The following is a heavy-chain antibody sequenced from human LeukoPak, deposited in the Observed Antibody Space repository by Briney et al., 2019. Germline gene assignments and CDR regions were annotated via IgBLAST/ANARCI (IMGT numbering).Heavy chain of an antibody. D-gene: IGHD3-10*01. CDR2: IYSGGST. Sequence: GGSLRLSCAASGFTVSSNYMSWVRQAPGKGLEWVSVIYSGGSTYYADSVKGRFTISRDNSKNTLYLQMNSLRAEDTAVYYCARGLGPANYYGSGSHPFDYWGQGTLVTVSS. J-gene: IGHJ4*02. CDR3: ARGLGPANYYGSGSHPFDY. CDR1: GFTVSSNY. V-gene: IGHV3-53*01.